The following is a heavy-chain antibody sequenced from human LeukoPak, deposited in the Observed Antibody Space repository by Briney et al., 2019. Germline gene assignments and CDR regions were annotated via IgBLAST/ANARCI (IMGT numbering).Heavy chain of an antibody. CDR3: ARANFLYCSSSTCLFVY. D-gene: IGHD2-2*01. CDR2: INPNDGDT. J-gene: IGHJ4*02. Sequence: ASVKVSCKASGYTFTDYYMHWVRQAPGQVFEWMGWINPNDGDTNYAQKFQGRVTMTRDTSISTAHMEVSRLRSDDTAVYYCARANFLYCSSSTCLFVYWGQGTLVTVSS. V-gene: IGHV1-2*02. CDR1: GYTFTDYY.